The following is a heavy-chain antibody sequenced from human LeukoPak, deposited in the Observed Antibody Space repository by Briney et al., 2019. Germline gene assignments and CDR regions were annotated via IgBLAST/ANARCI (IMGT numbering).Heavy chain of an antibody. CDR3: ARDNIAAVSGNY. V-gene: IGHV3-48*02. CDR1: GFTFSTYS. Sequence: GGSLRLSCVASGFTFSTYSMNWVRQAPGKGVEWVSYISSDSSIIYYADSVKGRFTISRDNAKNSLFLQMNSLRDGDTAVYYCARDNIAAVSGNYWGQGTLVTVSS. CDR2: ISSDSSII. J-gene: IGHJ4*02. D-gene: IGHD6-13*01.